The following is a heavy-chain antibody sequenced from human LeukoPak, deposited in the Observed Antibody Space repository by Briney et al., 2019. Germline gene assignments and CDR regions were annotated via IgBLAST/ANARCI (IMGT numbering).Heavy chain of an antibody. D-gene: IGHD2-15*01. V-gene: IGHV4-31*03. CDR2: IYYSGST. Sequence: SETLSLTCTVSGGSISSGGYYWSWIRQHPGKGLEWIGYIYYSGSTYYNPSLKSRVTISVATSKNQFSLKLSSVTAADTAVYYCARLIVARGHWFDPWGQGTLVTVSS. CDR1: GGSISSGGYY. CDR3: ARLIVARGHWFDP. J-gene: IGHJ5*02.